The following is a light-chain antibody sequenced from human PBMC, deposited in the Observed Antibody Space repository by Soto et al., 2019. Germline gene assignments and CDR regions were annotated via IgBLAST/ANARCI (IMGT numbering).Light chain of an antibody. Sequence: QSALAQAACVSGSPGRSITISWTGTSGDIGNFRLVSWYQQHPGKVPKVVMFEVNKRPSWVSNRLSGSRSGKTASLTISGLQTEDEADYYWCSYAVNNPYVFAAGPKVNV. CDR3: CSYAVNNPYV. CDR1: SGDIGNFRL. CDR2: EVN. V-gene: IGLV2-23*02. J-gene: IGLJ1*01.